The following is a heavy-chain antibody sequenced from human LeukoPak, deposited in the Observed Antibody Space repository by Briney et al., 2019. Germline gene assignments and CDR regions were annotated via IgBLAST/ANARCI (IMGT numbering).Heavy chain of an antibody. CDR2: MNPNSGNT. Sequence: GASVTVSCKTSVYTFPIYDINWVRPATGQGLEGMGWMNPNSGNTGYTQKFQGRVTISRNTSITTAYMELSSLRSEDTAVYYCARGPKWTGSYYYFDYWGQGTLVTVSS. V-gene: IGHV1-8*01. J-gene: IGHJ4*02. D-gene: IGHD1-26*01. CDR1: VYTFPIYD. CDR3: ARGPKWTGSYYYFDY.